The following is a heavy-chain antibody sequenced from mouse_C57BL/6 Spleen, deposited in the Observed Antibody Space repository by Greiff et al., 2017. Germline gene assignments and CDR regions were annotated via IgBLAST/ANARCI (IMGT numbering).Heavy chain of an antibody. CDR2: FYPGSGSI. CDR1: GYTFTEYT. CDR3: ARHEVGQKGANWDFAY. Sequence: VQLQQSGAELVKPGASVKLSCKASGYTFTEYTIHWVKQRSGQGLEWIGWFYPGSGSIKYNEKFKDKATLTADKSSSTVYMELRRLTSEDSAVYFCARHEVGQKGANWDFAYWGQGTLVTVSA. V-gene: IGHV1-62-2*01. D-gene: IGHD4-1*01. J-gene: IGHJ3*01.